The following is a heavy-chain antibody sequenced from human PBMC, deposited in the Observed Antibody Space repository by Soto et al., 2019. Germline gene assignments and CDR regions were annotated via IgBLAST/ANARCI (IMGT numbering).Heavy chain of an antibody. CDR3: ARSRRGAYSSGWYSPSGYYNYGIDV. J-gene: IGHJ6*02. CDR2: FDPEDGET. CDR1: GYTLTELS. D-gene: IGHD6-19*01. V-gene: IGHV1-24*01. Sequence: WASVKVSCKVSGYTLTELSMHWVRQAPGKGLEWMGGFDPEDGETIYAQKFQGRVTMTEDTSTDTAYMELSSLKASDTAMYYCARSRRGAYSSGWYSPSGYYNYGIDVWGQGTKVTVS.